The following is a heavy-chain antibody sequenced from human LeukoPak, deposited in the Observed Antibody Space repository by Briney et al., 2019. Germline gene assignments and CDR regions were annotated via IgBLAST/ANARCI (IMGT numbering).Heavy chain of an antibody. D-gene: IGHD6-6*01. CDR2: IYYSGST. CDR1: GGSISSYY. J-gene: IGHJ5*02. V-gene: IGHV4-59*01. CDR3: ARIIAARPGANWFDP. Sequence: SETLSLSCTVSGGSISSYYWSWIRQPPGKGLEWIGYIYYSGSTNYNPSLKSRVTISVDTSKNQFSLKLSSVTAADTAVYYCARIIAARPGANWFDPWGQGTLVTVSS.